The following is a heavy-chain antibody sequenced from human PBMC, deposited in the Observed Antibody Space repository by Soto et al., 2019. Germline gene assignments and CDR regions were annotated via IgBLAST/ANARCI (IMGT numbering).Heavy chain of an antibody. J-gene: IGHJ6*02. V-gene: IGHV4-30-4*01. Sequence: QVQLQESGPGLVKPSQTLSLTCTVSGGSISSGDYYWSWIRQPPGKGLEWIGYIYYSGSTYYNPSLKSRVTRSVDTSKNQFSLKLSSVTAADTAVYYCARSNYVWGSYRHSLDVWGQGTTVTVSS. CDR1: GGSISSGDYY. D-gene: IGHD3-16*02. CDR3: ARSNYVWGSYRHSLDV. CDR2: IYYSGST.